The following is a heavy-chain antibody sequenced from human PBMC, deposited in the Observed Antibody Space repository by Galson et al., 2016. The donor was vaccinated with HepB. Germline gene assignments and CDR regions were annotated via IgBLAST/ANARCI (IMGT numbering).Heavy chain of an antibody. D-gene: IGHD6-13*01. CDR1: GFSIRNHW. CDR2: INQDGGVK. Sequence: SLRLSCAASGFSIRNHWMSWVRQAPGKRLEWVANINQDGGVKKYADSVRGQFTVFKDNAKNSVSLQLNSLSADDTAMCYCARIAADVSTFDYWGQGTLVTVSS. CDR3: ARIAADVSTFDY. J-gene: IGHJ4*02. V-gene: IGHV3-7*03.